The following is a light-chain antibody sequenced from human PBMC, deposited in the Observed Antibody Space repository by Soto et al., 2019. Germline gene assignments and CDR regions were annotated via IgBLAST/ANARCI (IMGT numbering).Light chain of an antibody. V-gene: IGKV1-5*01. CDR1: QSVSND. J-gene: IGKJ5*01. CDR2: DAS. Sequence: DIQMTQSPSTLSASVGDRVTLTCRASQSVSNDLAWYQQKPGKAPNLLIYDASTLERGVPSRLSGTGSGTEFTLAISSLQHDDFATYYCKQYHRSSVTFGQGTRLEIK. CDR3: KQYHRSSVT.